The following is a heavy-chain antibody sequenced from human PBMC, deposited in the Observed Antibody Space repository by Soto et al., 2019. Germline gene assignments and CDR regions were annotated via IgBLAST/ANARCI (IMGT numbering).Heavy chain of an antibody. D-gene: IGHD6-19*01. CDR2: IHYSGST. V-gene: IGHV4-59*01. J-gene: IGHJ5*02. CDR3: ATNPRSSAWYKWFDP. Sequence: SETLSLTCAVYGGSFSGYYWSWIRQPPGKGLEWIGYIHYSGSTNYNPSLKSRVTISMDTSRNQFSLKLNSVTAADTAVYYCATNPRSSAWYKWFDPWGQGTLVTVS. CDR1: GGSFSGYY.